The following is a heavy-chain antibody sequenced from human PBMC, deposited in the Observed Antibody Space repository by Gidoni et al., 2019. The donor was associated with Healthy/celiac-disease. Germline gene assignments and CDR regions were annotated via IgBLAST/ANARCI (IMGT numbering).Heavy chain of an antibody. D-gene: IGHD3-10*01. Sequence: SSYGMHWVRQAPGKGLEWVAVISYDGSNKYYADSVKGRFTISRDNSKNTLYLQMNSLRAEDTAVYYCAKDPYHGEPYYYYGMDVWGQGTTVTVSS. J-gene: IGHJ6*02. V-gene: IGHV3-30*18. CDR3: AKDPYHGEPYYYYGMDV. CDR2: ISYDGSNK. CDR1: SSYG.